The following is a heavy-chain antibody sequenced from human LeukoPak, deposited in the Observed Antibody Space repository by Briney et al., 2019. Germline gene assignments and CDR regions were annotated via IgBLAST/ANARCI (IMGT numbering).Heavy chain of an antibody. Sequence: ASVTVSCKASGYTFTSYGISWVRQAPGQGLEWMGWISHYSGNTIYAQKFQDRVTMTTDTSTSTALMELRNLRSDDTAVYYCARVGTYYDILTGDSDAYYFDYWGQGTLVTVSS. CDR3: ARVGTYYDILTGDSDAYYFDY. V-gene: IGHV1-18*01. CDR2: ISHYSGNT. J-gene: IGHJ4*02. CDR1: GYTFTSYG. D-gene: IGHD3-9*01.